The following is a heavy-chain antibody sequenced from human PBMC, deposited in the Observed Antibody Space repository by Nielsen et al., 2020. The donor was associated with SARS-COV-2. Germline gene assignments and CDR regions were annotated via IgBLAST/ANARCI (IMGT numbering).Heavy chain of an antibody. D-gene: IGHD1-26*01. Sequence: GESLKISCAASGFTFSSYGMHWVRQAPGKGLEWVAVIWYDGSNKYYADSVKGRFTISRDNSKNTLYLQMNSLRAEDTAVYYCAKDLGGSYYGGLDYWGQGTLVTVSS. CDR3: AKDLGGSYYGGLDY. J-gene: IGHJ4*02. V-gene: IGHV3-33*06. CDR1: GFTFSSYG. CDR2: IWYDGSNK.